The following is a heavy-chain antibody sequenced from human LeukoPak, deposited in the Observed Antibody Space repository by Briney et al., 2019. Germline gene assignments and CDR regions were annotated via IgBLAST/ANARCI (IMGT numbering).Heavy chain of an antibody. CDR1: GYTFTSYD. D-gene: IGHD5-12*01. J-gene: IGHJ3*02. V-gene: IGHV1-8*02. CDR2: MNPNSGNT. Sequence: ASVKVSCKASGYTFTSYDINWVRQATGQGLEWMGWMNPNSGNTGYAQKLQGRVTMTTDTSTSTAYMELRSLRSDDTAVYYCARDNSGYDYSDAFDIWGQGTMVTVSS. CDR3: ARDNSGYDYSDAFDI.